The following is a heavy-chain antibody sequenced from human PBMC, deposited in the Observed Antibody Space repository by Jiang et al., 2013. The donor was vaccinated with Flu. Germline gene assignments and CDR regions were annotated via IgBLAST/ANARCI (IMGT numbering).Heavy chain of an antibody. D-gene: IGHD3-16*01. CDR3: ARVFTFGDSFDY. J-gene: IGHJ4*02. V-gene: IGHV1-18*01. CDR2: ISAYNGNT. CDR1: TFTSYG. Sequence: TFTSYGISWVRQAPGQGLEWMGWISAYNGNTNYAQKLQGRVTMTTDTSTSTAYMELRSLRSDDTAVYYCARVFTFGDSFDYWGQGTLVTVSS.